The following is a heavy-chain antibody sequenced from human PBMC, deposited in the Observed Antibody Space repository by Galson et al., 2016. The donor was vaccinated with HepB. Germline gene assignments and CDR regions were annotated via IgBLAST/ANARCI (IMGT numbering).Heavy chain of an antibody. CDR2: ISSTTGTT. D-gene: IGHD2-15*01. V-gene: IGHV3-23*01. CDR1: GFNFRDYA. Sequence: SLRLSCAASGFNFRDYAMSWVRQAPGKGLEWISAISSTTGTTYYTDSVRGRFTISRDISKNTLFLHMNSLRAEDTAIYHCAKERGLLVGPTRHWGQGALVIVSS. J-gene: IGHJ4*02. CDR3: AKERGLLVGPTRH.